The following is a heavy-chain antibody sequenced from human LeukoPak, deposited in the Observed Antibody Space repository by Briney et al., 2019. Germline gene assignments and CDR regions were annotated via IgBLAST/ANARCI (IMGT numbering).Heavy chain of an antibody. D-gene: IGHD3-3*01. V-gene: IGHV4-4*07. CDR2: IYTSGST. Sequence: SETLSPTCTVSGGSISSYYWSWIRQPAGKGLEWIGRIYTSGSTNYNPSLKSRVTMSVDTSKNQFSLKLSSVTAADTAVYYCARTPLTTIFGVVTSLDAFDIWGQGTMVTVSS. CDR1: GGSISSYY. J-gene: IGHJ3*02. CDR3: ARTPLTTIFGVVTSLDAFDI.